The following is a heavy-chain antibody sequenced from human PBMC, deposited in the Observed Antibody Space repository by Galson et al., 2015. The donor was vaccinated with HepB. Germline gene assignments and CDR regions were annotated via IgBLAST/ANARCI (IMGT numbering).Heavy chain of an antibody. D-gene: IGHD1-26*01. V-gene: IGHV3-49*04. Sequence: SLRLSCAASGFTFGDYAMSWVRQAPGKGLEWVGFIRSKPYGGTTEYAASVKGRFTISRDDFKSIAYLQMNSLKTEDTAMYYCTRGRSGSHYFYYYGVDVWGQGTTVTVSS. CDR3: TRGRSGSHYFYYYGVDV. CDR2: IRSKPYGGTT. CDR1: GFTFGDYA. J-gene: IGHJ6*02.